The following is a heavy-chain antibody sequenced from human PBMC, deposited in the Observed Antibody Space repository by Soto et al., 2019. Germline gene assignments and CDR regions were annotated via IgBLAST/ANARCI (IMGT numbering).Heavy chain of an antibody. Sequence: SETLSLTCTVSGGSISSYYWSWIRQPPGKGLEWIGYTYYSGSTNYNPSLESRFTISVDTSKNQLSLKLTSVTAADTAVYYCARAGHWNYHYFDSWGPGTLVTVSS. D-gene: IGHD1-7*01. CDR3: ARAGHWNYHYFDS. CDR2: TYYSGST. V-gene: IGHV4-59*08. CDR1: GGSISSYY. J-gene: IGHJ4*02.